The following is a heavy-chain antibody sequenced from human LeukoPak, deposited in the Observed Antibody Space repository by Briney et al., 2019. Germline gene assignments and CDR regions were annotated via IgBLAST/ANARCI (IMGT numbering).Heavy chain of an antibody. V-gene: IGHV3-23*01. Sequence: GGSLRLSCAASGFTFSSYAMSWVRQAPGKGLEWVSAISGSGGSTYYADSVKGRFTISRDNSKNTLYLQMNSLRAEDTAVYYCAKDSGIAARPVGAFVIWGQGTMVTVSS. CDR3: AKDSGIAARPVGAFVI. CDR2: ISGSGGST. J-gene: IGHJ3*02. D-gene: IGHD6-6*01. CDR1: GFTFSSYA.